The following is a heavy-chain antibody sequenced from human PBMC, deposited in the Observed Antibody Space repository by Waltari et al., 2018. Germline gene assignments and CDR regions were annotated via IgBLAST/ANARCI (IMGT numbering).Heavy chain of an antibody. Sequence: QLKLQVSGPGLANPSGALSPTGTVSGVLHGSSRYHCGRIRQPRGKGPEWIGSIYNSGSTYYNPSLKSRVTMSVDTSKNQFSLKLSSVTAADTAVYYCASGFGVVISVDYWGQGTLVTVSS. D-gene: IGHD3-3*01. V-gene: IGHV4-39*07. J-gene: IGHJ4*02. CDR1: GVLHGSSRYH. CDR3: ASGFGVVISVDY. CDR2: IYNSGST.